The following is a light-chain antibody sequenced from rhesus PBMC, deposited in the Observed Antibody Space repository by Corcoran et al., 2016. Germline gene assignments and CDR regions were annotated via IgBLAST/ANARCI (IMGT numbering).Light chain of an antibody. CDR3: QQHNNYPLT. CDR2: KAS. V-gene: IGKV1-25*01. CDR1: QGISSY. J-gene: IGKJ4*01. Sequence: DIQMTQSPSSLSASVGDTVTITCRASQGISSYLAWYQKKPGKAPKLLIYKASTLQSGVPSRFSGSGSGPDFTLTISSLQPEDFATYYCQQHNNYPLTFGGGTKVEIK.